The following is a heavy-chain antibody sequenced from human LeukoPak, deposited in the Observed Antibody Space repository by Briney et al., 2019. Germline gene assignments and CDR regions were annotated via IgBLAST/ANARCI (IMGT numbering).Heavy chain of an antibody. V-gene: IGHV1-2*02. D-gene: IGHD6-19*01. CDR2: INPNSGGT. J-gene: IGHJ1*01. CDR1: GYTFTGYY. CDR3: ARVRGAVAGDQEYFQH. Sequence: ASVKVSCKASGYTFTGYYMHWVRQAPGQGLEWMGWINPNSGGTNYAQKFQGRVTMTRDTSISTAYMELSRLRSDDTAVYYCARVRGAVAGDQEYFQHWGQGTLVTVSS.